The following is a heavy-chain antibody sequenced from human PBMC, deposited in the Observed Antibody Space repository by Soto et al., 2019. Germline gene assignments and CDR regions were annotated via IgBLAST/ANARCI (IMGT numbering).Heavy chain of an antibody. J-gene: IGHJ4*02. V-gene: IGHV3-30*18. CDR1: GFSFSDYG. D-gene: IGHD2-15*01. CDR2: ISYDGSDE. CDR3: AKTPGWYLLQYFDS. Sequence: QVQLVESGGGVVHPGGSLRLSCAASGFSFSDYGMHWVRQAPGKGLEWVAVISYDGSDESYAEYVKGRFTISRDNSKNTLYLQMSSLRAEDTAVYYCAKTPGWYLLQYFDSWGQGALVTVSS.